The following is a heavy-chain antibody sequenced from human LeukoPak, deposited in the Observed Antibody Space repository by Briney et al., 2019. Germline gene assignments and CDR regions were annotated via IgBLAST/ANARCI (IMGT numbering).Heavy chain of an antibody. CDR2: INPNSGGT. Sequence: GASVKLCCKASGYTFTGYYMHWVRHAPGQGLEWMGWINPNSGGTNYAQKFPGRVTMTSDTAISTAYMELSRLRSDDTAVYYCARTRRNRSGWFRGFDPWGQGTLVTVSS. CDR3: ARTRRNRSGWFRGFDP. CDR1: GYTFTGYY. V-gene: IGHV1-2*02. D-gene: IGHD6-19*01. J-gene: IGHJ5*02.